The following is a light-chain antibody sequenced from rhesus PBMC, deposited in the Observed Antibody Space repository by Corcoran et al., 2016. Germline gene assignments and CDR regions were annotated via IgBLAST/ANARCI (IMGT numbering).Light chain of an antibody. Sequence: EIVLTQSPTSMAVSPGERVTISCTASSSVSTSYLHWYQQKPGFPPRLIVYRTSSLASGVPARFSGSVSGTSYTLTISSMEAEDAANYYSQQGNSIPPYSFGQGTKVEIK. CDR2: RTS. J-gene: IGKJ2*01. CDR3: QQGNSIPPYS. CDR1: SSVSTS. V-gene: IGKV3-42*01.